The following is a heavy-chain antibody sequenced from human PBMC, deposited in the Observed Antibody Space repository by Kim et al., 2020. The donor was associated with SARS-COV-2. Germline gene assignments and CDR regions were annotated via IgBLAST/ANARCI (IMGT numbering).Heavy chain of an antibody. Sequence: GGSLRLSCAASGFTFSSYWMHWVRQVPGKRLVWVSRINTDGSSTSYADSVKGRFTISRDNAKNTLYLQMNSLRAEDTAVYYCAREIYGSGMGFDPWGQG. J-gene: IGHJ5*02. CDR2: INTDGSST. V-gene: IGHV3-74*01. CDR1: GFTFSSYW. D-gene: IGHD3-10*01. CDR3: AREIYGSGMGFDP.